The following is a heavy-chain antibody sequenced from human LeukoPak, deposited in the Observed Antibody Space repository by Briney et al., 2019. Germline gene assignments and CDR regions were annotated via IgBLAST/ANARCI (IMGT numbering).Heavy chain of an antibody. Sequence: PGGSLRLSCAASGFTFSSYSMNWVRQAPGKGLEWISYISSSSSTIYYADSVKGRFTISRDNSKNTLYLQVNSLRAEDTAVYYCAKSSTYSGSLIDYWGQGTLVSVSS. CDR1: GFTFSSYS. CDR2: ISSSSSTI. D-gene: IGHD1-26*01. J-gene: IGHJ4*02. CDR3: AKSSTYSGSLIDY. V-gene: IGHV3-48*01.